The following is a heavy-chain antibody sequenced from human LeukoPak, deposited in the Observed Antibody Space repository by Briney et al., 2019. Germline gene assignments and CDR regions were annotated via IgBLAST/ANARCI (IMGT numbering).Heavy chain of an antibody. CDR3: ARGGITMVRGVMGGDY. CDR1: GGSFSSYA. CDR2: IIPILGIA. Sequence: SVKVSCKASGGSFSSYAISWVRQAPGQGLEWMGRIIPILGIANYAQKLQDRVTMTTDTSTSTAYMELRSLRSDDTAVYYCARGGITMVRGVMGGDYWGQGTLVTVSS. V-gene: IGHV1-69*04. J-gene: IGHJ4*02. D-gene: IGHD3-10*01.